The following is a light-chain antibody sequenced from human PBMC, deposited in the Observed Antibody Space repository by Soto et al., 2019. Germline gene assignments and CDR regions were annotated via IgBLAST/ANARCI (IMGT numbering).Light chain of an antibody. V-gene: IGLV1-47*01. CDR3: ASLDDSLSGYG. J-gene: IGLJ1*01. CDR1: TSNILRNY. Sequence: QSVLAQPPSASGNPGQRLTISCSGSTSNILRNYVYWYRQLPGTAPRLLISMNDQRPSGVPDRFSGSKSGTSASLAISGLRSEDEADYYCASLDDSLSGYGFGSGTKVTAL. CDR2: MND.